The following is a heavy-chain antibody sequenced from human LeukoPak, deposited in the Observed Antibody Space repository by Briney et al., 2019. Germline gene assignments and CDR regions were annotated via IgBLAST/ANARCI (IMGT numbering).Heavy chain of an antibody. J-gene: IGHJ4*02. D-gene: IGHD1-1*01. CDR2: MNPSGGST. Sequence: ASVKVSCKASGYSFTNYYIHWVRQAPGQGLVWMGIMNPSGGSTNYAQNFQGRVTMTRDTSTSTDYMELSGLTSEDTAVYYCARDGSTSWSPLDYWGQGTLVSVSS. CDR3: ARDGSTSWSPLDY. V-gene: IGHV1-46*01. CDR1: GYSFTNYY.